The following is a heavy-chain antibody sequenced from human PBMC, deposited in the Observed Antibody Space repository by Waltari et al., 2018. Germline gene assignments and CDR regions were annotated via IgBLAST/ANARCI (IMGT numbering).Heavy chain of an antibody. CDR3: ARVRGLGYYGMDV. J-gene: IGHJ6*02. Sequence: EVQLVESGGGLVKPGGSLRLSCAASGFTFSSYSMNWFRQAPGKGLEWVSSISSSSSYIYYADSVKGRFTISRDNAKNSLYLQMNSLRAEDTAVYYCARVRGLGYYGMDVWGQGTTVTVSS. D-gene: IGHD3-10*01. V-gene: IGHV3-21*01. CDR1: GFTFSSYS. CDR2: ISSSSSYI.